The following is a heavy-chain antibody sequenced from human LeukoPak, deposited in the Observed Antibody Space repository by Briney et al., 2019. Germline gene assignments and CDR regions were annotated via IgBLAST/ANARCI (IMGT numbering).Heavy chain of an antibody. CDR3: ARRYSNYFFDY. Sequence: PSETLSLTCGVSGYSITCGYYWAWIRQPPGKGLEWIGNIYRSGSTYYNPSFKGRVTISVDTAKNQFSLKLSSVTAADTAVYYCARRYSNYFFDYWGQGTLVTVSS. D-gene: IGHD4-11*01. J-gene: IGHJ4*02. CDR2: IYRSGST. V-gene: IGHV4-38-2*01. CDR1: GYSITCGYY.